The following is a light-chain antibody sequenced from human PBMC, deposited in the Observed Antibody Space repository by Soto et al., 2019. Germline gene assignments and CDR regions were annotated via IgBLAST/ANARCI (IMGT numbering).Light chain of an antibody. CDR2: DSS. CDR1: QSVVRW. Sequence: DIQITHSPSTLSASVGDRVTITCRSSQSVVRWLAWYQQKPGKAPKLLISDSSSLQTGVPSRFSGSGSGTEFILTISSLQPDDFATYYCQQYNSYLLTLGGGTKVDIK. CDR3: QQYNSYLLT. J-gene: IGKJ4*01. V-gene: IGKV1-5*01.